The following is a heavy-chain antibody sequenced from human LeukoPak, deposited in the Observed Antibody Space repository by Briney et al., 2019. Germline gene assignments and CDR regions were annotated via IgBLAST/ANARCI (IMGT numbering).Heavy chain of an antibody. CDR2: IYHSGST. D-gene: IGHD1-1*01. J-gene: IGHJ5*02. CDR1: GGSISSGGYS. CDR3: ARVTTNWNAGFDP. Sequence: PSETLSLTCAVSGGSISSGGYSWSWIRQPPGKGLEWIGYIYHSGSTYYNPSLKSRVTISVDRSKNQFSLKLSSVTAADTAVYYCARVTTNWNAGFDPWGQGTLVTVSS. V-gene: IGHV4-30-2*01.